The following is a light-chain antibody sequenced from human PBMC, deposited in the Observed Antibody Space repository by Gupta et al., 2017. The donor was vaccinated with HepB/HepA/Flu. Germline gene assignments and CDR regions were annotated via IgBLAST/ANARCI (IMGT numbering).Light chain of an antibody. J-gene: IGLJ2*01. V-gene: IGLV5-45*02. Sequence: QAVLTQPSSLSASPGASASLTCTLRSGINVETYSIYWYQQKPGSPPQYLLRYTSDSDKQQGSGVPSRFSGSKDASANAGILXIXGLQSEXEADYYCMIWHSNTVVFGGGTKLTVL. CDR3: MIWHSNTVV. CDR1: SGINVETYS. CDR2: YTSDSDK.